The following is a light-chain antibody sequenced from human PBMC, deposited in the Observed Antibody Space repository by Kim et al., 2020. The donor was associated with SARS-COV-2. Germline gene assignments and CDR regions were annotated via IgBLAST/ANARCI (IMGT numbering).Light chain of an antibody. Sequence: GGTVTLTCASSTGAVTSGYYPKWFQQKPRQAPRALIYSTSNKHPWTPARFSGSLLGGKAALTLSGVQPEDEAEYYCLLYYGGAQLVFGGGTQLTVL. J-gene: IGLJ3*02. CDR1: TGAVTSGYY. CDR2: STS. V-gene: IGLV7-43*01. CDR3: LLYYGGAQLV.